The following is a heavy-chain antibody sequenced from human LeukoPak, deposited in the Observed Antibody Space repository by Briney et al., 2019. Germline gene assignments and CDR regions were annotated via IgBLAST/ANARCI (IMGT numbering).Heavy chain of an antibody. CDR2: INPNSSAT. CDR1: GYTFTGCY. Sequence: ASVKVSCKATGYTFTGCYIHWVRHGPAQGLELKAWINPNSSATNYAQEFQGRVTMTRDTSISTAYMELSRLTSADTAVYFCARGRFGEWDNWFDPWGQGTLVTVSS. V-gene: IGHV1-2*02. D-gene: IGHD3-10*01. J-gene: IGHJ5*02. CDR3: ARGRFGEWDNWFDP.